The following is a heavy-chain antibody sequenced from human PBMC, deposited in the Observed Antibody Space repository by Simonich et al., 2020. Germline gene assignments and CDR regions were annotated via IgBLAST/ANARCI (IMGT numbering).Heavy chain of an antibody. V-gene: IGHV3-21*01. CDR2: ISSSSSYI. CDR3: ARTQSSGGEGWFDP. CDR1: GFTYSSYS. Sequence: EVQLVESGGGLVKPGGSLSLSCAASGFTYSSYSMNWGRQAPGKGLEWVSAISSSSSYIYYADSVKGRFTISRDNAKNSLYLQRNSLRAEDTAVYYCARTQSSGGEGWFDPWGQGTLVTVSS. D-gene: IGHD3-16*01. J-gene: IGHJ5*02.